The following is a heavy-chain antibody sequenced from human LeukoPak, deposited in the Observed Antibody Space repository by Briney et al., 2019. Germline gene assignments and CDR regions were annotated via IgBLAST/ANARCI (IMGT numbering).Heavy chain of an antibody. J-gene: IGHJ5*02. D-gene: IGHD3-3*01. CDR3: ARSHGGITIRNWFDP. CDR2: INPNSGGT. Sequence: ASVKPSCKASGYTFTGYYMHWVRQAPRQGLEWMGWINPNSGGTSYAQKFQGRVTMTRDTSISTAYMELSRLRSDDTAVYYCARSHGGITIRNWFDPWGQGTLVTVSS. CDR1: GYTFTGYY. V-gene: IGHV1-2*02.